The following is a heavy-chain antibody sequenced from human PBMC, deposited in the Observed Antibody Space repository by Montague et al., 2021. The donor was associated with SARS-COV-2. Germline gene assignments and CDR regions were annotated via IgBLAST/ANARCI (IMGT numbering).Heavy chain of an antibody. Sequence: SETLSLTCTVSFGSISTYYCSWIRQPPGKGLEWIGFIFYNGRTKXNPSLKRRVSISLDTSKNQFSLWLRSGTAADTAVYYCARQDAWAYCGDECYRGWFDSWGQGPLVTVSS. V-gene: IGHV4-59*01. CDR1: FGSISTYY. D-gene: IGHD2-21*01. CDR3: ARQDAWAYCGDECYRGWFDS. J-gene: IGHJ5*01. CDR2: IFYNGRT.